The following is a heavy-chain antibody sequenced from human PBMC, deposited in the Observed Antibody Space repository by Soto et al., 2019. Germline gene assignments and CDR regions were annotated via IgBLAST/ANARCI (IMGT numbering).Heavy chain of an antibody. Sequence: SQTLSLTCAVYGVSFSGYYWSWIRQPPGKGLEWIGEINHSGSTNYNPSLKSRVTISVDTSKNQFSLKLSSVTAADTAVYYCAAGTGGKSNWGQGTLVTVSS. V-gene: IGHV4-34*01. J-gene: IGHJ4*02. CDR1: GVSFSGYY. D-gene: IGHD7-27*01. CDR2: INHSGST. CDR3: AAGTGGKSN.